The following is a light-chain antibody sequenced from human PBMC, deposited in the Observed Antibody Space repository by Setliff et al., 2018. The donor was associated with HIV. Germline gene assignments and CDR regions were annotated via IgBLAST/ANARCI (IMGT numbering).Light chain of an antibody. Sequence: SYELTQPPSVSVAPGKTARITCGGNNIGSKSVHWYQQKPGQAPVLVVYDDSDRPSGIPERFSGSNSGNTATLTISRVEAGDEADYYCQVWDRSSDSWVFGGGTQLTVL. CDR2: DDS. CDR1: NIGSKS. J-gene: IGLJ3*02. CDR3: QVWDRSSDSWV. V-gene: IGLV3-21*03.